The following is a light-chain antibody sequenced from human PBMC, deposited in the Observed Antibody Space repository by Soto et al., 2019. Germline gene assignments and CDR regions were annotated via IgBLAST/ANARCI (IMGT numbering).Light chain of an antibody. CDR3: SANTGSSCYVV. CDR2: DVN. V-gene: IGLV2-14*01. CDR1: SSDVGGYNY. J-gene: IGLJ2*01. Sequence: QSALTQPASVSGSPGQAITISCTGNSSDVGGYNYVSWYQQHPGKAPKLMIYDVNNRRSGLSNRFSGYKADNTASLTISGLRAEDEADYYCSANTGSSCYVVFGGGTKRTVL.